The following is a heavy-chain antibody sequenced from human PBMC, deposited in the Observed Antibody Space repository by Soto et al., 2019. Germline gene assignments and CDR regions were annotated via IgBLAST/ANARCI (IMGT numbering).Heavy chain of an antibody. Sequence: QVQLQQWGAGLLKPSETLSLTCAVHGWTFSGYYWSWVRQAPGKGLEWIGEINHNGGTNYNPSLERRITISADPARTQFSLRLNSVTAADTAVYYCARGDWSTRFQNWGRGTLVTVSS. J-gene: IGHJ1*01. CDR1: GWTFSGYY. V-gene: IGHV4-34*01. D-gene: IGHD3-3*01. CDR3: ARGDWSTRFQN. CDR2: INHNGGT.